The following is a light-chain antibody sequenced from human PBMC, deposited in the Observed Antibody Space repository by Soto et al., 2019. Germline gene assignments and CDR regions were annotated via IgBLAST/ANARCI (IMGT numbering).Light chain of an antibody. J-gene: IGLJ1*01. Sequence: QSVLTQPPSASGTPGQRVTISCSGRSSNIGSNTVNWYQQLPGPAPTLLIYSNNQRPSGVPDRFSGSKSGTSASLAISGLQSEDEADYYCAAWDDSLNGDVFGTGTKVTVL. V-gene: IGLV1-44*01. CDR3: AAWDDSLNGDV. CDR2: SNN. CDR1: SSNIGSNT.